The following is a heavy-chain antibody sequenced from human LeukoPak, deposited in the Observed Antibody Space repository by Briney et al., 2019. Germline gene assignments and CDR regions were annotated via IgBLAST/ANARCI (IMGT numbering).Heavy chain of an antibody. CDR3: TKRQGPTSGSYDYFDP. D-gene: IGHD1-26*01. Sequence: SKTLSLTCTVSGGSISGNYWSWIRQPPGQGLEWIAYIHSSGYTNYNPSLKSRVTISVDTSNNQFSLKVTSVTAADTAMYYCTKRQGPTSGSYDYFDPWGQGALVTVSS. CDR1: GGSISGNY. V-gene: IGHV4-4*09. J-gene: IGHJ5*02. CDR2: IHSSGYT.